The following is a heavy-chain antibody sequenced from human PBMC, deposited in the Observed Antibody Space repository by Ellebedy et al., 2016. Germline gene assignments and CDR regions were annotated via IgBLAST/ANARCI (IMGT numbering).Heavy chain of an antibody. CDR1: GDSINSGAYY. CDR3: ATLTIPGGSDS. J-gene: IGHJ4*02. D-gene: IGHD3-3*01. V-gene: IGHV4-61*02. Sequence: SETLSLTXTVSGDSINSGAYYWSWIRQPAGKGLEWIGRISTRGSPIYNPSLKNRVTMSVDTSKNHFSLELTSVTAADTAVYYCATLTIPGGSDSWGQGTLVAVSS. CDR2: ISTRGSP.